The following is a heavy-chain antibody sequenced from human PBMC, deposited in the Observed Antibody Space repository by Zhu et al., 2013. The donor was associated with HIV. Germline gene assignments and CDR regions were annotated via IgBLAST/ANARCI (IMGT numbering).Heavy chain of an antibody. CDR2: ISAYNGNT. Sequence: QVQLVQSGAEVKKPGASVKVSCKASGYTFTSYGISWVRQAPGQGLEWMGWISAYNGNTNYAQKLQGRVTMTTDTSTSTAYMELRSLRSDDTAVYYCARVREFKGITYGSGSYYYFDYVGQGPWSPSPQ. V-gene: IGHV1-18*01. J-gene: IGHJ4*02. CDR3: ARVREFKGITYGSGSYYYFDY. D-gene: IGHD3-10*01. CDR1: GYTFTSYG.